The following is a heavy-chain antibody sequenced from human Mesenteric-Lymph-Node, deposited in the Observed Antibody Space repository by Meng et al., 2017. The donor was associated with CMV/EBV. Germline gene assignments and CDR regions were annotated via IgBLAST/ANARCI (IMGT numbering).Heavy chain of an antibody. CDR1: GGSFSGYY. V-gene: IGHV4-34*01. CDR2: IYHSGST. D-gene: IGHD3-10*01. Sequence: CDVYGGSFSGYYWSWLRQPPGKGLEWIGEIYHSGSTNYNPSLKSRVTISVDKSKNQFSLKLSSVTAADTAVYYCARGNTMVRGVFDYWGQGTLVTVSS. J-gene: IGHJ4*02. CDR3: ARGNTMVRGVFDY.